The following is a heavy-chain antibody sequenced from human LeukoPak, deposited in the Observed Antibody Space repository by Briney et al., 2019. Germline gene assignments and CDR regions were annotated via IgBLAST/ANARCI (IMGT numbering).Heavy chain of an antibody. D-gene: IGHD4-17*01. CDR1: GFTFSDYY. CDR3: ASDQDDDYTGTIDY. CDR2: ISSSGSTI. Sequence: PGGSLRLSCAASGFTFSDYYMSWIRQAPGKGLEWVSYISSSGSTIYYADSVKGLFTISRDNAKNSLYLQMNSLSAEDTAVYYCASDQDDDYTGTIDYWGQGTLVTVSS. V-gene: IGHV3-11*04. J-gene: IGHJ4*02.